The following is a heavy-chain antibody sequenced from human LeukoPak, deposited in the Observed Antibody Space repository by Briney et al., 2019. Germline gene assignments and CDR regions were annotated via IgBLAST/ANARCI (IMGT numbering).Heavy chain of an antibody. CDR1: GFTFKDYY. CDR2: ITGSGDSI. Sequence: PGGSLRLSCAASGFTFKDYYMAWIRQAPGKGLEWVSYITGSGDSIYYADSVRGRFTISRDNAKNSLYLQMNSLRAEDTAVYYCTRGNYGLDYWGQGTLVTVSS. CDR3: TRGNYGLDY. J-gene: IGHJ4*02. D-gene: IGHD3-16*01. V-gene: IGHV3-11*01.